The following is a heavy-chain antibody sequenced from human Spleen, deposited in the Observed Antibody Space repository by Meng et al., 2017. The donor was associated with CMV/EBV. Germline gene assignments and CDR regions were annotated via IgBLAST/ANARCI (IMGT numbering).Heavy chain of an antibody. Sequence: YTFTGYYRHWGRQAPGQGLEWMGWINPNSGGTNYAQKCQGRVTMTRDTSISTAYMELSRLRSDDTAVYYCARPRSTIFGVGRYYFDYWGQGTLVTVSS. CDR1: YTFTGYY. CDR2: INPNSGGT. V-gene: IGHV1-2*02. D-gene: IGHD3-3*01. J-gene: IGHJ4*02. CDR3: ARPRSTIFGVGRYYFDY.